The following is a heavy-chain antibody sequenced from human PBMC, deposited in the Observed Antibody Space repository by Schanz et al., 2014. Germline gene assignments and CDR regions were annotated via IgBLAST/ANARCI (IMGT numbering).Heavy chain of an antibody. V-gene: IGHV1-18*01. CDR2: ISPYNGDT. CDR1: GYTFSSYG. J-gene: IGHJ4*02. D-gene: IGHD5-12*01. Sequence: QVQLVQSGAEVKKPGASVKVSCKTSGYTFSSYGITWVRQAPGQGLEWMGWISPYNGDTNYAQKLQGRVSMTTDTSTTTAYMELRSLRSDDTAVYYCARAFGGYDPAGALDYWGQGTLVTVSS. CDR3: ARAFGGYDPAGALDY.